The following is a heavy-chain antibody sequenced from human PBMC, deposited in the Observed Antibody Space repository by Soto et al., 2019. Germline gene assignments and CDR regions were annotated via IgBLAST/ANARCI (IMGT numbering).Heavy chain of an antibody. J-gene: IGHJ4*02. Sequence: LVHPPQTLTLTRPFATISLCPSGAGPGPRRPPPGKVLEWLALIYWNDDKLYSPSLKSRLTITKDNFKNQVVLTMTNMDPVDTATYYCAHRQGLAGKNYYDSRHWGQGTLVTAS. V-gene: IGHV2-5*01. D-gene: IGHD3-22*01. CDR1: TISLCPSGAG. CDR3: AHRQGLAGKNYYDSRH. CDR2: IYWNDDK.